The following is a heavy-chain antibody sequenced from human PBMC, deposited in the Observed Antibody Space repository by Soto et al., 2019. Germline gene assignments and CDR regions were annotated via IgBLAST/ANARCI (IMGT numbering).Heavy chain of an antibody. Sequence: QVQLVQSGAEVKKPGSSVKVSCKASGGTFSNFVISWVRQAPGQGLEWMGGIIPIFGTANYAQKFQGRVTITADESTSTAYMELSSLRAEDTAVYHCAREGPYKPSAYDSSGYYFMDVWGQGTTVTVSS. CDR2: IIPIFGTA. CDR1: GGTFSNFV. V-gene: IGHV1-69*01. CDR3: AREGPYKPSAYDSSGYYFMDV. D-gene: IGHD3-22*01. J-gene: IGHJ6*02.